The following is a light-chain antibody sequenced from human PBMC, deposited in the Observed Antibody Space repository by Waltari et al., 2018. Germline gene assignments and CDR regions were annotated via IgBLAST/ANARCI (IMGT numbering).Light chain of an antibody. V-gene: IGKV1-9*01. Sequence: IQLTQSPLSLSASVGDRVTITCRASQGISSYLAWYQQKAERAPKLLIYGGSTLPNGVPSRFSGSGFGTDFTLTISSLQPEDFATYYCLQVNSYPFTFGPGTTVDIK. CDR1: QGISSY. CDR2: GGS. CDR3: LQVNSYPFT. J-gene: IGKJ3*01.